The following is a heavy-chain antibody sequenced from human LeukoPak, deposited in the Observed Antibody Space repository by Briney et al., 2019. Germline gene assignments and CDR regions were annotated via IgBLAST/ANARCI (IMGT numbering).Heavy chain of an antibody. J-gene: IGHJ4*02. V-gene: IGHV3-48*01. CDR2: ISGHSSTI. D-gene: IGHD5-12*01. Sequence: GGSLRLSCAASGFTFSSYSMNWVRQAPGKGLEWVSYISGHSSTIYYADSVKGRFTISRDNAKNSLYLQMNSLRADDTAVYYCARGPSGYHNTGGQGTLVTVSS. CDR1: GFTFSSYS. CDR3: ARGPSGYHNT.